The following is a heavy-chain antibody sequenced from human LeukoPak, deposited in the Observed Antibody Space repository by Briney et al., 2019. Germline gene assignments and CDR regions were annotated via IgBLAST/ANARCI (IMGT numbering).Heavy chain of an antibody. CDR3: AKDIASSVVTTPYYFDY. Sequence: GGSLRLSCAASGFTFDDYAMHWVRQAPGKGLEWVSGISWNSGSIGYADSVKGRFTISRDNAKNSLYLQMNSLRAEDTALYYCAKDIASSVVTTPYYFDYWGQGTLVTVSS. J-gene: IGHJ4*02. CDR1: GFTFDDYA. V-gene: IGHV3-9*01. CDR2: ISWNSGSI. D-gene: IGHD4-17*01.